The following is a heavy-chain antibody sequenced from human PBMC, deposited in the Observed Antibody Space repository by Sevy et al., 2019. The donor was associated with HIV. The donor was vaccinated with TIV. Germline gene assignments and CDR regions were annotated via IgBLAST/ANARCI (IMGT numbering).Heavy chain of an antibody. CDR3: ASNYDSSGYFDY. Sequence: GGSLRLSCAASGFTFSNYAMNWVRQAPGKGLEWVSGISGSGGSGDKTNYADSVKGRFTISRDYSKNSLYLQLNSLRAEDTAIYYCASNYDSSGYFDYWGQGTLVTVSS. D-gene: IGHD3-22*01. CDR1: GFTFSNYA. V-gene: IGHV3-23*01. CDR2: ISGSGGSGDKT. J-gene: IGHJ4*02.